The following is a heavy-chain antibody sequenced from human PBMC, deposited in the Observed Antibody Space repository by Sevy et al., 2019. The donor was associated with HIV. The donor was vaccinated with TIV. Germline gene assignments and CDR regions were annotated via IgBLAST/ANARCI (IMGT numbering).Heavy chain of an antibody. D-gene: IGHD3-22*01. CDR2: ISSSSSYI. CDR1: GFTFSSYS. V-gene: IGHV3-21*01. CDR3: AREGYYYDSSGYYYGRCFDY. Sequence: GGSLRLSCAASGFTFSSYSMNWVRQAPGKGLEWVSSISSSSSYIYYADSVKGRFTISRDNAKNSLYLQMNSLRAEDTAEYYCAREGYYYDSSGYYYGRCFDYWGQGTLVTVSS. J-gene: IGHJ4*02.